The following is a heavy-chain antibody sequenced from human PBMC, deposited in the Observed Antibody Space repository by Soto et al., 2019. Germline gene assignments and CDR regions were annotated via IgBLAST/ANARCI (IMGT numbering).Heavy chain of an antibody. Sequence: PSXTLSLTCTVSGGSIRSYYWSWIRQPPGTGLGRXGYIYXSGSPNQPPSLXXRVTISVXXSKTHFYLRLISFTAAETAVYSCARVWGGAFDISGQGKMLTVS. D-gene: IGHD1-26*01. CDR3: ARVWGGAFDI. CDR1: GGSIRSYY. V-gene: IGHV4-59*01. CDR2: IYXSGSP. J-gene: IGHJ3*02.